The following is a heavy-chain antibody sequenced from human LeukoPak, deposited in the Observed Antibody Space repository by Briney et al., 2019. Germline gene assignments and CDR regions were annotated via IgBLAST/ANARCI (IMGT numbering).Heavy chain of an antibody. CDR1: GGTFSSYA. Sequence: GASVKVSCKASGGTFSSYAISWVRQAPGQGLEWMGGIIPIFGTANYAQKFQGRVTITRDTSASTAYMELSSLRSEDTAVYYCARVGNRYGDYGPKSPSHGFDYWGQGTLVTVSS. J-gene: IGHJ4*02. D-gene: IGHD4-17*01. V-gene: IGHV1-69*05. CDR2: IIPIFGTA. CDR3: ARVGNRYGDYGPKSPSHGFDY.